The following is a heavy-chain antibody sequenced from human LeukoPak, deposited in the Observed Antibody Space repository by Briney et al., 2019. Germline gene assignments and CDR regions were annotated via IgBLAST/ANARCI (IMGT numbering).Heavy chain of an antibody. CDR1: GYNFTSYW. Sequence: KHGESLKISCKGSGYNFTSYWIGWVRQMPGKGLEWMGIIYLGDSDTTYSPSFQGQVTISADKSISTAYLQWSSLKASDTAMYYCAKSSFSSGWYEFDYWGQGTLVTVSS. CDR2: IYLGDSDT. D-gene: IGHD6-19*01. CDR3: AKSSFSSGWYEFDY. J-gene: IGHJ4*02. V-gene: IGHV5-51*01.